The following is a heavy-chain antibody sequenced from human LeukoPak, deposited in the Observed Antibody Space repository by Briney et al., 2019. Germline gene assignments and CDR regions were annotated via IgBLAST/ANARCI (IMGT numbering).Heavy chain of an antibody. CDR2: ITASGDST. V-gene: IGHV3-23*01. J-gene: IGHJ4*02. CDR1: GFTFSNYV. Sequence: PGGSLRLSCAASGFTFSNYVMIWVRQAPGKGLEWVSGITASGDSTYYGDSVKGRFTMSRDNSKNTVYLQMNSLRVDDTAVYYCARRDIVVVASASDYWGQGTLVTVSS. D-gene: IGHD2-15*01. CDR3: ARRDIVVVASASDY.